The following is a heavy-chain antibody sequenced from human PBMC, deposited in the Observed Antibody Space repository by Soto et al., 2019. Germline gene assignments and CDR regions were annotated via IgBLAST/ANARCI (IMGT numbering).Heavy chain of an antibody. CDR2: ISVYNGNT. J-gene: IGHJ4*02. CDR3: AKLISQASGRYYFDY. D-gene: IGHD2-8*01. V-gene: IGHV1-18*01. Sequence: QVQLVQSGAEVKKPGTSVKVTCKASGYTFTKYGTTWVRQAPGQGLEWMGWISVYNGNTKYGQKFRDRVTMTTDTSTTTAYMELRSLRSDDTAVYYCAKLISQASGRYYFDYWGQGTLVTVSS. CDR1: GYTFTKYG.